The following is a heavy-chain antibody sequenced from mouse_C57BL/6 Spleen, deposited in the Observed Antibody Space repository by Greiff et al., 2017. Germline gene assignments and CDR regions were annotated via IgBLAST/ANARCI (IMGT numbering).Heavy chain of an antibody. CDR1: GYTFTSYW. Sequence: QVQLQQSGAELVKPGASVKLSCKASGYTFTSYWMHWVKQRPGRGLEWIGRIDPNSGGTKYNEKFKSKATLTVDKPSSTAYMQLSSLTSEDSAVYYCARVVEDGYLAWFAYWGQGTLVTVSA. CDR2: IDPNSGGT. J-gene: IGHJ3*01. V-gene: IGHV1-72*01. CDR3: ARVVEDGYLAWFAY. D-gene: IGHD2-3*01.